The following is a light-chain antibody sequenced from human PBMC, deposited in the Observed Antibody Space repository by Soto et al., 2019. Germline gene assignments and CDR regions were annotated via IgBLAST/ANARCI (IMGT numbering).Light chain of an antibody. CDR3: QQFGSSPGFT. V-gene: IGKV3-20*01. Sequence: EIVLTQSPGTLSLSPGERATLSCRASQSINNRYLAWYQQKPGQAPRLLIYAASSRATGIPDRFSGSGSGXXXXXXXSXXXPEXFAVYYCQQFGSSPGFTFGPGTKVDIK. CDR1: QSINNRY. J-gene: IGKJ3*01. CDR2: AAS.